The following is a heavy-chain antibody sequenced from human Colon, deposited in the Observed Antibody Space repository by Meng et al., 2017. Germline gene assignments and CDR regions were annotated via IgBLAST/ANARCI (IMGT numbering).Heavy chain of an antibody. Sequence: QVQLVQSGTEVKKPGASVKVSCKSSGYTFTTYGISWVRQAPGQGLEWMGWISTYNGNTNYAQKFQGRVTMTTDTSTSTAYMELRSLRSDDTAVYYCARTPMRRGIEYFQHWGQGTLVTVSS. D-gene: IGHD2-15*01. V-gene: IGHV1-18*01. J-gene: IGHJ1*01. CDR1: GYTFTTYG. CDR2: ISTYNGNT. CDR3: ARTPMRRGIEYFQH.